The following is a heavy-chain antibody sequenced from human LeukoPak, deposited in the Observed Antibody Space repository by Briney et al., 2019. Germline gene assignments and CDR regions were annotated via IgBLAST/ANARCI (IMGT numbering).Heavy chain of an antibody. V-gene: IGHV3-74*01. CDR1: GNYW. CDR2: INSDGSST. D-gene: IGHD4-23*01. CDR3: ARDSVVRKGLY. Sequence: GGSLRLSCAASGNYWMHWVRQAPGKGLVWVSRINSDGSSTSYADSVKGRFTISRDNAKNTLYLQMNSLRAEDTAVYYCARDSVVRKGLYWGQGTLVTVSS. J-gene: IGHJ4*02.